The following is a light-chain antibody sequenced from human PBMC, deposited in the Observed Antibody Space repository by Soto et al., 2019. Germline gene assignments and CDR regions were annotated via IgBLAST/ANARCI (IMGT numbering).Light chain of an antibody. Sequence: QSVLTQPASVSGSLGQSITISCTGTSIDVGGYNYVSWYQQHPGQAPKLLIYDVSHRPSGISYRFSGSKSGNTASLTISGLQAEDEADYYCSSHTGSAALVIFGGGTKLTVL. CDR2: DVS. V-gene: IGLV2-14*03. CDR1: SIDVGGYNY. J-gene: IGLJ2*01. CDR3: SSHTGSAALVI.